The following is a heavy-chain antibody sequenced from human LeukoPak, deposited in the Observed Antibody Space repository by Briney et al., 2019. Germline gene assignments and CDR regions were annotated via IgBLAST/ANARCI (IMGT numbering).Heavy chain of an antibody. CDR1: GFTFSSYS. V-gene: IGHV3-48*01. J-gene: IGHJ4*02. CDR2: ISSSSTI. D-gene: IGHD1-26*01. CDR3: ASGIVGATYGTDY. Sequence: PGGSLRLSCAASGFTFSSYSMNWVRQAPGKGLEWVSYISSSSTIYYADSVKGRFTISRDNAKNSLYLQMNSLRAEDTAVYYCASGIVGATYGTDYWGQGTLVTVSS.